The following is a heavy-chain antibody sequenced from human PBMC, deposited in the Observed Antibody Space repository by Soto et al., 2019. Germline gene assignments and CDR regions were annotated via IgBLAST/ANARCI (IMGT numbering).Heavy chain of an antibody. J-gene: IGHJ4*02. D-gene: IGHD3-22*01. V-gene: IGHV3-21*01. CDR2: ISSSSSYI. CDR3: VREKVTMIVGFYYFDY. Sequence: PGGSLRLSCAASGFTFSSYSMNWVRQAPGKGLECVSSISSSSSYIYYADSVKGRFTISRDNAKNSLYLQMNSLRAEDTAVYYCVREKVTMIVGFYYFDYWGQGTRVTVSS. CDR1: GFTFSSYS.